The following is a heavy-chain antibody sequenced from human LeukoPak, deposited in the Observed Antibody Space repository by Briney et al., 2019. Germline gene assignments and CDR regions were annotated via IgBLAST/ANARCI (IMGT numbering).Heavy chain of an antibody. D-gene: IGHD3-3*01. CDR3: AKDFVYGSRFPRPLDY. CDR2: ISNGGTNT. J-gene: IGHJ4*02. CDR1: GFTFSNYG. V-gene: IGHV3-23*01. Sequence: GGTLRLSCAASGFTFSNYGMTWVRQAPGRGLEWVSGISNGGTNTYYTDSVKGRFTISRDNSRNTLYLQMNSLRADDTARYYCAKDFVYGSRFPRPLDYWGQGTLVTVSS.